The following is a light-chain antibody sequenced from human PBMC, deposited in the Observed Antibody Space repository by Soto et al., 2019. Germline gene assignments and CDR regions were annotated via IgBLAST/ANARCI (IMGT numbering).Light chain of an antibody. CDR2: DNK. CDR1: SSNFGAGFD. J-gene: IGLJ2*01. Sequence: QSVLTQPPSVSGAPGQRVTISCTGGSSNFGAGFDVHWYQQFPGTAPKLLIYDNKNRPSGVPDRFSGSKSGTSASLTITGLXXEXXXXXYCXSYAGSSTFDVVFGGGTKLTVL. CDR3: XSYAGSSTFDVV. V-gene: IGLV1-40*01.